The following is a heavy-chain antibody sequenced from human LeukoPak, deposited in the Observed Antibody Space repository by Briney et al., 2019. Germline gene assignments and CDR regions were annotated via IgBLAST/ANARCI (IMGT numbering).Heavy chain of an antibody. CDR3: ARAEFGDTYYDIIGAFDI. D-gene: IGHD3-9*01. CDR2: IYYSGST. J-gene: IGHJ3*02. Sequence: PSQTLSLTCTVSGGSISSGDYYWSWIRQPPGKGLEWIGYIYYSGSTYYNLSLKSRVTISVDTSKNQFSLKLSSVTAADTAVYYCARAEFGDTYYDIIGAFDIWGQGTMVTVSS. CDR1: GGSISSGDYY. V-gene: IGHV4-31*03.